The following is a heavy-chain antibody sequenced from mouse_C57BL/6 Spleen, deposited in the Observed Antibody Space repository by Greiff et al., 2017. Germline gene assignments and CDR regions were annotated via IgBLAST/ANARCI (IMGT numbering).Heavy chain of an antibody. J-gene: IGHJ2*01. V-gene: IGHV1-52*01. CDR1: GFNIKDYY. CDR2: IDPSDSET. D-gene: IGHD1-1*01. CDR3: ATNYYGSSPYYFDY. Sequence: QVQLKESGAELVKPGASVKLSCTASGFNIKDYYMHWVKQRPIQGLEWIGNIDPSDSETHYNQKFKDKATLTVDKSSSTAYMQLSSLTSEDSAVYYCATNYYGSSPYYFDYWGQGTTLTVSS.